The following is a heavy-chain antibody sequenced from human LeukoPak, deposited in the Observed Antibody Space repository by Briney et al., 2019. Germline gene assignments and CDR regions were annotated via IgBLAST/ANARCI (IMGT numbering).Heavy chain of an antibody. CDR2: IYHSGST. CDR3: ARTDDSKFDY. Sequence: SETLSLTCTVSGGSISSNYWGWIRQPPGKGLKWIGSIYHSGSTNYNPSLKSRVTISVDKSKNQFSLKLSSVTAADTAVYYCARTDDSKFDYWGQGTLVTVSS. D-gene: IGHD1-1*01. J-gene: IGHJ4*02. V-gene: IGHV4-39*07. CDR1: GGSISSNY.